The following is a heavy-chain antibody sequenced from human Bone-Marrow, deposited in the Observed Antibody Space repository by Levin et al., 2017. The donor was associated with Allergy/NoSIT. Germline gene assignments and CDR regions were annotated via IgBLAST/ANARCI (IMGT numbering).Heavy chain of an antibody. J-gene: IGHJ4*02. CDR3: ARRRAAAGPINLPFDY. V-gene: IGHV1-18*01. CDR1: GYTFTSYG. CDR2: ISAYNGNT. D-gene: IGHD6-13*01. Sequence: GGSLRLSCKASGYTFTSYGISWVRQAPGQGLEWMGWISAYNGNTNYAQKLQGRVTMTTDTSTSTAYMELRSLRSDDTAVYYCARRRAAAGPINLPFDYWGQGTLVTVSS.